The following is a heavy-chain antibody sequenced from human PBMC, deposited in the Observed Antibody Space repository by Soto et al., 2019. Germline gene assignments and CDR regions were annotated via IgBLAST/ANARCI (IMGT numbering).Heavy chain of an antibody. Sequence: QVQVVQSGAEVKKPGASVKVACKAYGITYTTYAIHWVRQAPGQGLEWMGWINTGNGKTRYSQRFQGRVTITTDTSARTAYMDLSSLTSEDTDVYYCATAISGYVTWGQGTLITVSS. CDR1: GITYTTYA. CDR2: INTGNGKT. J-gene: IGHJ5*02. CDR3: ATAISGYVT. V-gene: IGHV1-3*04. D-gene: IGHD5-12*01.